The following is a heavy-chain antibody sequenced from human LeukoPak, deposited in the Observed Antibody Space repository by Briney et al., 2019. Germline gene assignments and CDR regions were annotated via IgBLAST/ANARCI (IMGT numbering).Heavy chain of an antibody. V-gene: IGHV4-39*01. CDR2: IYYSGST. J-gene: IGHJ4*02. CDR1: GGSISSSSYY. D-gene: IGHD6-13*01. Sequence: PSETLSLTCTVSGGSISSSSYYWGWIRQPPGKGLEWIGSIYYSGSTYYNPSLKSRVTISVDTSKNQFSLKLSSVTAADTAVYYCARREGYSGPEDYWGQGTLVTVSS. CDR3: ARREGYSGPEDY.